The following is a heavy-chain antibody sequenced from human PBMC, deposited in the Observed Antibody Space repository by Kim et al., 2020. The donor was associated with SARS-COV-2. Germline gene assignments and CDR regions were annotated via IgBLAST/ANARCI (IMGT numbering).Heavy chain of an antibody. D-gene: IGHD6-6*01. J-gene: IGHJ4*02. CDR3: TIVSRSSAPY. CDR2: IKSKTAGGTT. Sequence: GGSLRLSCAASGFTFSNAWMSWVRQAPGKGLEWLGRIKSKTAGGTTDYAASVKGRFTISRDASKNTLYLQMDSLKTADTAVYYCTIVSRSSAPYWGQGT. CDR1: GFTFSNAW. V-gene: IGHV3-15*01.